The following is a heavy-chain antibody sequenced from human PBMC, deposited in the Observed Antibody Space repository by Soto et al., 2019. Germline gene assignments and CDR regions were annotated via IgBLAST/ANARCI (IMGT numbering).Heavy chain of an antibody. V-gene: IGHV1-3*01. CDR1: GYAFTSYA. CDR2: INAGNGNT. Sequence: VKVSLEASGYAFTSYAMHWVRQAPGQRLEWMGWINAGNGNTKYSQKFQGRVTITRDTSASTAYMELSSLRSEDTAVYYCARDYRPQNWFDPWGQGTLVTVSS. J-gene: IGHJ5*02. CDR3: ARDYRPQNWFDP. D-gene: IGHD4-4*01.